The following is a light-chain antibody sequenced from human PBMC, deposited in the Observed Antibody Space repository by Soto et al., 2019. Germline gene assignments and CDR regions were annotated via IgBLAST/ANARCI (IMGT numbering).Light chain of an antibody. CDR2: CAS. Sequence: EIVMTQSPATLSVFPGERATLSCRASQSVSSNLAWYQQKPGQAPRLLIYCASTRATGIPDRFSGSGSGTEFTLTISSLQSEDFAVYYCQQYNDWPQLTFGGGTKVETK. CDR1: QSVSSN. CDR3: QQYNDWPQLT. J-gene: IGKJ4*01. V-gene: IGKV3-15*01.